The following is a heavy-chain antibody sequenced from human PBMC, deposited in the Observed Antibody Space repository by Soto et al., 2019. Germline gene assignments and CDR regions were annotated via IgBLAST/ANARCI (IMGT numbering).Heavy chain of an antibody. J-gene: IGHJ4*02. CDR2: ISASSSQI. CDR1: GFTFGSYT. CDR3: ARGTGYVDY. Sequence: EVQLVESGGGLVKPGRSLRLSCTAAGFTFGSYTINWVRQAPGKGLEWVSSISASSSQIYYADSVKGRFTIPRDNAKNSLYLQMNGRRAEDTAVYYCARGTGYVDYWGQGTLVTVSS. V-gene: IGHV3-21*01. D-gene: IGHD1-1*01.